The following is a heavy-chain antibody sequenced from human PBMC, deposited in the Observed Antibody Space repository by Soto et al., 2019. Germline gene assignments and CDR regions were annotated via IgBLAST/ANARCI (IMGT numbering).Heavy chain of an antibody. J-gene: IGHJ4*02. CDR3: ARVRTGYSSGWYVSEPGYFVF. D-gene: IGHD6-19*01. CDR2: INPNSGGI. Sequence: GASVKVSCKASGYTFTGYSMHWVRQAPGQGLEWMGWINPNSGGINYAQKFQGRVTMTRDTSISTAYMGLSRLRSDDTAVYYCARVRTGYSSGWYVSEPGYFVFWGQGTLVIVCS. V-gene: IGHV1-2*02. CDR1: GYTFTGYS.